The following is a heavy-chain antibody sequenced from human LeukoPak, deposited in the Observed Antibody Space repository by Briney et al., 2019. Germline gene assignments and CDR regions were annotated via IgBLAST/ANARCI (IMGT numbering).Heavy chain of an antibody. CDR2: ISAYNGNT. Sequence: ASVKVSCKASGYTFASYGISWVRQAPGQGLEWMGWISAYNGNTNYAQKLQGRVTMTTDTSTSTAYMELRSLRSDDTAVYYCARDHSSGSYKAFDYWGQGTLVTVSS. CDR3: ARDHSSGSYKAFDY. V-gene: IGHV1-18*01. D-gene: IGHD1-26*01. J-gene: IGHJ4*02. CDR1: GYTFASYG.